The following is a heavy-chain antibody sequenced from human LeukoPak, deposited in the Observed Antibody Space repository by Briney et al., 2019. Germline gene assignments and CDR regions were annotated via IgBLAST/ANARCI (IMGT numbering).Heavy chain of an antibody. V-gene: IGHV3-30*18. D-gene: IGHD3-10*01. J-gene: IGHJ4*02. CDR1: GFTFSSYW. CDR3: ANSAGGRAIIRGVHDY. CDR2: ISYDGSDK. Sequence: GGSLRLSCAASGFTFSSYWMHWVRQAPGKGLEWVAVISYDGSDKYYADSVKGRFTISRDNSKNTLYLQMSSLRTEDTAVYYCANSAGGRAIIRGVHDYWGQGTLVTVSS.